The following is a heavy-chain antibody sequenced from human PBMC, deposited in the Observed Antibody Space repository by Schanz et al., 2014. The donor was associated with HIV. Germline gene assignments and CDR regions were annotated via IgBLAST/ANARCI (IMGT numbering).Heavy chain of an antibody. J-gene: IGHJ4*02. V-gene: IGHV3-30*18. CDR1: GFTFSTYG. Sequence: QVQLVESGGGVVQPGRSLRLSCAASGFTFSTYGMHWVRQAPGKGLEWVAFISDDGSNKYYADSVKGRFTISRDNSKNTLYLQMNSLRAEDTAVYYCAKGQRGIVRGDIDYWGQGTLVTVSS. D-gene: IGHD3-10*01. CDR2: ISDDGSNK. CDR3: AKGQRGIVRGDIDY.